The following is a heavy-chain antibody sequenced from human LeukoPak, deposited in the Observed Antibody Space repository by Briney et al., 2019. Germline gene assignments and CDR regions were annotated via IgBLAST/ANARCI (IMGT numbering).Heavy chain of an antibody. D-gene: IGHD2-2*01. Sequence: PGGSLRLSCAASGFTFSSYAMHWVRQAPGKGLEWVAVISYDGSNKYYADSVKGRFTISRDNSKNTLYLQMNSLRAEDTAVYYCARGQAIVVVPADIDYWGQGTLVTVSS. J-gene: IGHJ4*02. CDR2: ISYDGSNK. V-gene: IGHV3-30*04. CDR1: GFTFSSYA. CDR3: ARGQAIVVVPADIDY.